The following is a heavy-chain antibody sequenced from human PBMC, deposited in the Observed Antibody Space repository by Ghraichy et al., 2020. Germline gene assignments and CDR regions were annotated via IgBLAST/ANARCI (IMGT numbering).Heavy chain of an antibody. CDR2: IYYSGST. V-gene: IGHV4-31*03. D-gene: IGHD2-8*02. J-gene: IGHJ3*02. Sequence: SETLSLTCTVSGGSISSGGYYWSWIRQHPGKGLEWIGYIYYSGSTYYNPSLKSRVTISVDTSKNQFSLKLSSVTAADTAVYYCARDLVLDLGAFDIWGQGTMVTVSS. CDR3: ARDLVLDLGAFDI. CDR1: GGSISSGGYY.